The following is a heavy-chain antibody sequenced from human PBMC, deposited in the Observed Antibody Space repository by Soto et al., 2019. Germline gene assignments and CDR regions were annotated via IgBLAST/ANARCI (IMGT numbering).Heavy chain of an antibody. Sequence: SETLSLTCTVSGGSISSSSYYWGWIRQPPGKGLEWIGSIYYSGSTYYNPSLKSRVTISVDTSKNQFSLKLSSVTAADTAVYYCARHGTSYYFDYWGQGTLVTSPQ. V-gene: IGHV4-39*01. CDR2: IYYSGST. D-gene: IGHD1-26*01. J-gene: IGHJ4*02. CDR3: ARHGTSYYFDY. CDR1: GGSISSSSYY.